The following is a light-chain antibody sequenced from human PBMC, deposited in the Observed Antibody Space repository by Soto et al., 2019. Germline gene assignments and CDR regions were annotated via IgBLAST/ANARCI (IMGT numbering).Light chain of an antibody. CDR2: GAS. Sequence: VVAQSSATVSVSPGERVALSCRASQSVSSNLARYQQKPGQSPRLLIYGASTRATAIPARFSGSGSGTEFTLTINTLQPEDFAVYYCQQYYQWPSYTFGQGTKVDIK. V-gene: IGKV3-15*01. CDR1: QSVSSN. J-gene: IGKJ2*01. CDR3: QQYYQWPSYT.